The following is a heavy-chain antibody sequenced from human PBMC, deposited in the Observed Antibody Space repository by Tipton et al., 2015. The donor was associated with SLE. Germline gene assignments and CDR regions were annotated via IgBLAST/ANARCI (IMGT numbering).Heavy chain of an antibody. CDR2: IYYSGST. Sequence: TLSLTCTVSGGSISSYYWSWNRQHPGKGLEWIGYIYYSGSTNYNPSLKSRVTIAVDTSKNQFSLKLSSVTAADTAVYYCARGSIAAAVDYWGQGTLVTVSS. CDR3: ARGSIAAAVDY. D-gene: IGHD6-13*01. V-gene: IGHV4-59*01. J-gene: IGHJ4*02. CDR1: GGSISSYY.